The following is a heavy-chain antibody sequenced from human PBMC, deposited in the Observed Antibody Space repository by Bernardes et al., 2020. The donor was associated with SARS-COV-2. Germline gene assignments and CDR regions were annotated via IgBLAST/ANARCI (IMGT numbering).Heavy chain of an antibody. CDR3: ARDPSNYYDITRFDY. CDR2: IKQDGGEK. Sequence: GGSLRLSCVASGFTFSSYWMNWVRQAPGKGLEFVASIKQDGGEKHSVDSVKGRFTISRDNAKNSLYLQMSSLRAEDTAVYYCARDPSNYYDITRFDYWGQGTLVIVSS. J-gene: IGHJ4*02. CDR1: GFTFSSYW. V-gene: IGHV3-7*03. D-gene: IGHD3-22*01.